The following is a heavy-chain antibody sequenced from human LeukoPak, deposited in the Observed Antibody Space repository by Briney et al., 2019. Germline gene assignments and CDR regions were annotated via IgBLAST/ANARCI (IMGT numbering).Heavy chain of an antibody. CDR2: IYPGDSDT. Sequence: GESLKISCKGSGYSFTSYWIGWVRQMPGKGLEWMGIIYPGDSDTTYSPSFQGQVTISADKSISTAYLQWSSLKASDTAMYYCARHPGGEGYSSLVTIDYWGQGTLVTVSS. D-gene: IGHD6-19*01. CDR1: GYSFTSYW. J-gene: IGHJ4*02. CDR3: ARHPGGEGYSSLVTIDY. V-gene: IGHV5-51*01.